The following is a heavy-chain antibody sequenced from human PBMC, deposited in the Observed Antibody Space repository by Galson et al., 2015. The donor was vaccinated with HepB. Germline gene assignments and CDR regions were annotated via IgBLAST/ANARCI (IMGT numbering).Heavy chain of an antibody. Sequence: SLRLSCAASGFTFSSYSMNWVRQAPGKGLEWDSSISSSSSYIYYAGSVKGRFTISRDNAKNSLYLQMNSLRAEDTAVYYCAKDQSAGAPTWLAFDIWGQGIMVTVSS. CDR3: AKDQSAGAPTWLAFDI. D-gene: IGHD1-26*01. V-gene: IGHV3-21*04. CDR2: ISSSSSYI. CDR1: GFTFSSYS. J-gene: IGHJ3*02.